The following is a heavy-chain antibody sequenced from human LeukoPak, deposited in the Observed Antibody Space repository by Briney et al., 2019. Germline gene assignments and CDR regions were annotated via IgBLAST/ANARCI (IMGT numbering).Heavy chain of an antibody. CDR2: SNPNSGDT. Sequence: ASVKVSCKASGYTFTGYYMHWVRQAPGQGLEWMGWSNPNSGDTDYAQESQGRVTMTRDTSISTAYMELSSLRSDDTAVYYCARVGVAGNYFDYWGQGTLVTVSS. CDR3: ARVGVAGNYFDY. CDR1: GYTFTGYY. J-gene: IGHJ4*02. D-gene: IGHD6-19*01. V-gene: IGHV1-2*02.